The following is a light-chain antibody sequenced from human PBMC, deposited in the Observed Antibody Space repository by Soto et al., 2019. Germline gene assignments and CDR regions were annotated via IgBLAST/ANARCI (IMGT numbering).Light chain of an antibody. CDR3: QQRNSCPRA. CDR2: DTS. V-gene: IGKV3-11*01. CDR1: QNINTY. Sequence: EIVLTQSPATLSLSVGERATLSCRASQNINTYLVWYQEKPGQAPRLLIYDTSKRATGIPDRFSGSGSGTDFTLTISSLAPEEFALYYCQQRNSCPRAFGGGTKVEIK. J-gene: IGKJ4*01.